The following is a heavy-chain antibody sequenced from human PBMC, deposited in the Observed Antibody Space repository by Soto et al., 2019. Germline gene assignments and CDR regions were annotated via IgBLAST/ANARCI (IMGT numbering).Heavy chain of an antibody. J-gene: IGHJ6*02. CDR1: GCTFSGYP. V-gene: IGHV3-23*01. CDR2: ISGSGSST. Sequence: EVQLLESGGGLVQPGGSLRLSCAASGCTFSGYPMNWVRQAPGKGLELVSTISGSGSSTYYADSVKGRFTISRDSSKSTLFLQMNSLRADDTAVYYCAKPLGGYNYYGMDVWGHGTTVTVSS. CDR3: AKPLGGYNYYGMDV.